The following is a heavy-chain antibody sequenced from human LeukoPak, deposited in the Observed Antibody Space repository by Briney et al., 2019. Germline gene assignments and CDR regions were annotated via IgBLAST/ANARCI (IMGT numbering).Heavy chain of an antibody. V-gene: IGHV4-59*01. CDR3: ARARRRVATGYFQH. D-gene: IGHD5-12*01. Sequence: SETLSLTCTVSGGSISSYYWSWIRQPPGKGLEWIGYIYYSGSTNYNPSLKSRVTISVDTSNNQFSLKLSSVTAADTAVYYCARARRRVATGYFQHWGQGTLVTVSS. CDR2: IYYSGST. CDR1: GGSISSYY. J-gene: IGHJ1*01.